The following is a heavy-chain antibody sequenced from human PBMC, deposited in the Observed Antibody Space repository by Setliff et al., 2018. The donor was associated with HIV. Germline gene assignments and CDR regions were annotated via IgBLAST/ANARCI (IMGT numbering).Heavy chain of an antibody. CDR1: GGTFSSYA. D-gene: IGHD2-21*02. V-gene: IGHV1-69*05. CDR2: IIPIFGTA. J-gene: IGHJ3*02. Sequence: GASVKVSCKASGGTFSSYAISWVRQAPGQGLEWMGGIIPIFGTANYAQKFQGRVTITTDESTSTAYMELSSLSSEDTAVYYCARGGGYCGGDCYPTQDAFDIWGQGTMVTVSS. CDR3: ARGGGYCGGDCYPTQDAFDI.